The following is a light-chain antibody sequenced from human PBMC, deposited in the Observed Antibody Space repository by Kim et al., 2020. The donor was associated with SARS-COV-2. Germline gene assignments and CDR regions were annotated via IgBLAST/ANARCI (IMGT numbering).Light chain of an antibody. CDR3: ALYMGGGISV. V-gene: IGLV8-61*01. CDR1: SGSVSASYY. Sequence: QTVVTQETSLSVSPGGTVTLTCALSSGSVSASYYPSWYQQTPGQAPRTLIYSISTRSSGVPGRFSGSILGNKAALTITGAQADDESDYYCALYMGGGISVFGGGTQLTVL. J-gene: IGLJ3*02. CDR2: SIS.